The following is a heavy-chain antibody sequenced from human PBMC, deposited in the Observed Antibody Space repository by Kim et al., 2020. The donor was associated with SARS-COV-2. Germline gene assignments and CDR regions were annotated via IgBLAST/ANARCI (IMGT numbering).Heavy chain of an antibody. D-gene: IGHD6-13*01. V-gene: IGHV3-23*01. CDR3: AKDRYSSRVNYYGMDV. Sequence: VKGRFTISRDKSKNTLYLQMNSLRAEDTAVYYCAKDRYSSRVNYYGMDVWGQGTTVTVSS. J-gene: IGHJ6*02.